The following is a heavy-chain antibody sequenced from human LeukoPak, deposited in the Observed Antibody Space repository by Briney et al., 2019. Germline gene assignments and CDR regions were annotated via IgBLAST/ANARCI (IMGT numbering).Heavy chain of an antibody. CDR2: IYYSGST. CDR3: ARQRPGTLSDYFDY. Sequence: SETLSLTCTVSGGSISSYYWSWIRQPPGKGLEWIGYIYYSGSTNYNPSLKSRVTISVDTSKNQFSLKLSSVTAADTAVYYCARQRPGTLSDYFDYWGQGTLVTVSS. D-gene: IGHD6-13*01. J-gene: IGHJ4*02. CDR1: GGSISSYY. V-gene: IGHV4-59*08.